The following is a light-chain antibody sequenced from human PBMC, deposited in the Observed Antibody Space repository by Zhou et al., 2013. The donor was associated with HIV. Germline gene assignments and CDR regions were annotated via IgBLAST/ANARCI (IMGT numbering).Light chain of an antibody. V-gene: IGKV1-5*03. CDR2: KAS. CDR3: QQYDSNLYT. CDR1: QDINNF. Sequence: DIQMTQSPSSLSASVGDRVTITCQASQDINNFLNWYQQNPGKAPKLLIYKASSLDSGVPSRFSGSGSGTEFTLTISSLQPEDFATYYCQQYDSNLYTFGQGTKLESK. J-gene: IGKJ2*01.